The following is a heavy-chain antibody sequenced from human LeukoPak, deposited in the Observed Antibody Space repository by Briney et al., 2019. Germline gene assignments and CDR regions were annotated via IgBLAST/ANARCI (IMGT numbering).Heavy chain of an antibody. CDR2: ISSSSSYI. D-gene: IGHD2-2*01. CDR3: ARAYCSSTRCYDYGMDV. J-gene: IGHJ6*02. CDR1: GFTFSSYS. Sequence: GGSLRLSCAASGFTFSSYSMNWVRQAPGKGLECVSSISSSSSYIYYADSVKGRFTISRDNAKNSLYLQMNSLRAEDTAVYYCARAYCSSTRCYDYGMDVWGQGTTVTVSS. V-gene: IGHV3-21*01.